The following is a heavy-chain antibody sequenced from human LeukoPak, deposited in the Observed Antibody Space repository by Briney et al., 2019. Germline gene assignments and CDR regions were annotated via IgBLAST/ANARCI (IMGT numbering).Heavy chain of an antibody. CDR1: GFAFSNYV. CDR2: IWPDGSKK. Sequence: PGRSLRLSCAASGFAFSNYVMHWVRQTPGKGLEWLAVIWPDGSKKYYADSVKGRFTISRDKSKNTLYLQMNSLRAEDTAVFYCAGTSEATYYSLSSGHYLGAFDIWGQGTMVTVSS. V-gene: IGHV3-33*01. J-gene: IGHJ3*02. CDR3: AGTSEATYYSLSSGHYLGAFDI. D-gene: IGHD3-22*01.